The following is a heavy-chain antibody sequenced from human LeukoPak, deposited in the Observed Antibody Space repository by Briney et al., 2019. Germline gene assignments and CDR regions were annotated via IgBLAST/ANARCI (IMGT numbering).Heavy chain of an antibody. CDR3: ARSVVPAALGAFDI. D-gene: IGHD2-2*01. J-gene: IGHJ3*02. CDR1: GGSISSGGYY. Sequence: SQTLSLTCTVSGGSISSGGYYWSWIRQPPGKGLEWIGYIYHSGSTYYNPSLKSRVTISVDRSKNQFSLKLSSVTAADTAVYYCARSVVPAALGAFDIWGQGTMVTVSS. CDR2: IYHSGST. V-gene: IGHV4-30-2*01.